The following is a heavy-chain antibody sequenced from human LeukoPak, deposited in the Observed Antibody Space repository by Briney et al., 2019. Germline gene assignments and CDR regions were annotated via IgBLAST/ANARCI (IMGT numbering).Heavy chain of an antibody. CDR2: IYTSGST. J-gene: IGHJ6*03. V-gene: IGHV4-4*09. Sequence: SETLSLTCTVSGGSISSYYWSWIRQPPGKGLEWIGYIYTSGSTNYNPSLKSRVTMSVDTSKNQFSLKLSSVTAADTAVYYCARGILEWVRNYYYYYMDVWGKGTTVTVSS. CDR3: ARGILEWVRNYYYYYMDV. D-gene: IGHD3-3*01. CDR1: GGSISSYY.